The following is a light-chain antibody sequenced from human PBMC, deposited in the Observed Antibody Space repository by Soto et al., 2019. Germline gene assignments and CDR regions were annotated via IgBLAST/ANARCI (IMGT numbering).Light chain of an antibody. J-gene: IGKJ2*01. CDR3: QQYDNLPYT. CDR1: QDISNY. Sequence: DIQMTQSPSSLSASVGDRGTITCQASQDISNYLNWYQQKPGKAPKLLIYDASNLETGVPSRFSGSGSGTDFTFTISSLQPEDIATYYCQQYDNLPYTFGQGTKLEIK. CDR2: DAS. V-gene: IGKV1-33*01.